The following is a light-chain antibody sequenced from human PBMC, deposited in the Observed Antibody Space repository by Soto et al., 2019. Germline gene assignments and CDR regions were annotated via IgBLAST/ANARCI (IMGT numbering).Light chain of an antibody. CDR2: QAS. CDR1: QSISTW. CDR3: QQYNSYIPT. V-gene: IGKV1-5*03. J-gene: IGKJ3*01. Sequence: EIQMTQSPSTLSASIGDRVTITCRASQSISTWLAWYQQKPGKAPNLLIYQASSLQGGVPSRFSGSGSGTEFSLTINSLQPDDLATYYCQQYNSYIPTFGPGTKVDV.